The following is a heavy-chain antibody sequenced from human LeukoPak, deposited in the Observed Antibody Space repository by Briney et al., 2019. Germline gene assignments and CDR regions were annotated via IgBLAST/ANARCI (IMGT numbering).Heavy chain of an antibody. CDR2: IYHNGDT. J-gene: IGHJ4*02. D-gene: IGHD5-12*01. CDR3: ARGYSGYDYYFDY. Sequence: SGTLSLTCDVSGGSITSSNWWSWVRQSPGKGLEWIGEIYHNGDTNCNPSLKSRVTISVDKSKNQFSLKVRSVTAADTAQYYCARGYSGYDYYFDYWGQGTLVTVSS. CDR1: GGSITSSNW. V-gene: IGHV4-4*02.